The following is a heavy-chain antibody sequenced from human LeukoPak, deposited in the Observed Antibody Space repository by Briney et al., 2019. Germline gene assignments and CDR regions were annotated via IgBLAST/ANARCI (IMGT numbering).Heavy chain of an antibody. Sequence: SETLSLTCTVSGGSISSGDYYWSWIRQPPGKGLEWIGYIYYSGSTYYNPSLKSRVTISVDASKNQFSLKLSSVTAADTAVYYCARVGYDSSGYYSFDYWGQGTLVTVSS. D-gene: IGHD3-22*01. CDR2: IYYSGST. CDR1: GGSISSGDYY. V-gene: IGHV4-30-4*01. CDR3: ARVGYDSSGYYSFDY. J-gene: IGHJ4*02.